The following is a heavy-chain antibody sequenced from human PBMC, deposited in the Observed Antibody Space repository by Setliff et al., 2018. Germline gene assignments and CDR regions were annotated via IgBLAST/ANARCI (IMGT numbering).Heavy chain of an antibody. CDR1: GFSFSGYG. CDR2: ISSTSSTI. CDR3: ARVGIFGGGYFDF. D-gene: IGHD3-3*01. J-gene: IGHJ4*02. Sequence: PGGSLRLSCATSGFSFSGYGMNWVRQAPGKGLEWVSYISSTSSTIYYADSVKGRFTISRDSAKNSLYLQMNSLRAEDTAVYYCARVGIFGGGYFDFWGQGTLVTVSS. V-gene: IGHV3-48*01.